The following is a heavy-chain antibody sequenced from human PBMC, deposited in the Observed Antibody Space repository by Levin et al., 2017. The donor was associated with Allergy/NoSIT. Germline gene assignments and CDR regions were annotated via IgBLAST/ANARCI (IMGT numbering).Heavy chain of an antibody. CDR2: IYYSGST. CDR3: ARDRVDDIVVDHDAFDI. CDR1: GGSISSGGYY. V-gene: IGHV4-31*03. J-gene: IGHJ3*02. D-gene: IGHD2-15*01. Sequence: PSETLSLTCTVSGGSISSGGYYWSWIRQHPGKGLEWIGYIYYSGSTYYNPSLKSRVTISVDTSKNQFSLKLSSVTAADTAVYYCARDRVDDIVVDHDAFDIWGQGTMVTVSS.